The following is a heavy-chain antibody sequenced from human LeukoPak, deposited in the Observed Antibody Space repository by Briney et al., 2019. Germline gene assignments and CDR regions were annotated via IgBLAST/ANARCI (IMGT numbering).Heavy chain of an antibody. J-gene: IGHJ4*02. V-gene: IGHV4-4*07. CDR1: GGSISSYY. CDR2: IYTSGSS. D-gene: IGHD6-19*01. Sequence: SETLSLTCTVSGGSISSYYCSWVGQPAGEGLEGIGRIYTSGSSNYNPSLTSRGTMSVETSKNQYSLTLSSVPAADTAVYYCAKDREERQWLFLDPPHFDYWGQGTLVTVSS. CDR3: AKDREERQWLFLDPPHFDY.